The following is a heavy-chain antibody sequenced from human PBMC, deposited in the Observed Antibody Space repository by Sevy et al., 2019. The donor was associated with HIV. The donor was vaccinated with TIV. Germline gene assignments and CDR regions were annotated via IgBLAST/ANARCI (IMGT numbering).Heavy chain of an antibody. CDR3: ARLRWDLVVVPGATPGCYFDS. V-gene: IGHV4-59*08. D-gene: IGHD2-2*02. J-gene: IGHJ4*02. CDR2: VSHSGNT. Sequence: SETLSLTCTVSGDSINTYYWSWIRQPPGKGLEWIGYVSHSGNTNYNTSLKSRVSMSVDTSTNQFSLKVKSVTAADTAVYYCARLRWDLVVVPGATPGCYFDSWGQGTLVTVSS. CDR1: GDSINTYY.